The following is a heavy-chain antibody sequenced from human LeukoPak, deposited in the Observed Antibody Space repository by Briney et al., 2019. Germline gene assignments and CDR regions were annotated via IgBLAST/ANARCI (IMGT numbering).Heavy chain of an antibody. D-gene: IGHD3-10*01. V-gene: IGHV4-30-4*07. J-gene: IGHJ4*02. CDR3: ARGVVRGAYFDY. CDR2: IYYSGST. Sequence: TLSLTCTVSGGSISSSTYSWSWIRQPPGKGLEWIGYIYYSGSTYYNPSLKSRVTISVDTSKNQFSLKLSSVTAADTAVYYCARGVVRGAYFDYWGQGTLVTVSS. CDR1: GGSISSSTYS.